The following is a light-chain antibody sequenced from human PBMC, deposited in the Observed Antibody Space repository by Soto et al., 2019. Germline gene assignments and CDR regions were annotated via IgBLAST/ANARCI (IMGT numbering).Light chain of an antibody. CDR1: ESVSSN. V-gene: IGKV3-15*01. CDR3: QQYNNWGIT. CDR2: GAS. Sequence: MTQSPATLSVSKGERATLSCRASESVSSNLAWYQQKPGQAPRLLIYGASTRATGIPGRFSGSGSGTEFTLTISSLESEDFAVYYCQQYNNWGITFGQGTRLE. J-gene: IGKJ5*01.